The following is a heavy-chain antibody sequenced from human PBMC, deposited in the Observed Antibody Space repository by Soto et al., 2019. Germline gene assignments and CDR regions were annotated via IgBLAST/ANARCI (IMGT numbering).Heavy chain of an antibody. J-gene: IGHJ5*02. V-gene: IGHV3-23*01. D-gene: IGHD6-6*01. Sequence: SGGSLRLSCAASGFTFGTYAMNWVRQAPGKGPEWVSSTPGSGGSTYYADSVKGRFTISRDNSKNTLYLQMNSLRAEDTAVYYCAKGYSSSTHNWFDPWGQGTLVTVS. CDR2: TPGSGGST. CDR3: AKGYSSSTHNWFDP. CDR1: GFTFGTYA.